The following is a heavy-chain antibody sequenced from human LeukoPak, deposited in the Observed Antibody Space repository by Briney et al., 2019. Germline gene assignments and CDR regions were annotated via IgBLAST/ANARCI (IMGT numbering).Heavy chain of an antibody. J-gene: IGHJ3*02. D-gene: IGHD3-3*01. CDR3: ARGLTIFGVVNDAFDI. CDR2: IRYDGSNK. Sequence: GGSLRLSCAVSGFTFSSYGMHWVRQAPGKGLEWVAFIRYDGSNKYYADFVKGRFTISRDNVKNTLYLQMNSLRAEDTAVYYCARGLTIFGVVNDAFDIWGQGTMVTVSS. V-gene: IGHV3-30*02. CDR1: GFTFSSYG.